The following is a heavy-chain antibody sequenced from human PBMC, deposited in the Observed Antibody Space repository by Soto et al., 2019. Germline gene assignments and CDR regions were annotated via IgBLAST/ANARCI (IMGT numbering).Heavy chain of an antibody. CDR2: IIPIFGTA. Sequence: HVQLVQSGAGVKKPGSSVKVSCKASGGTFSSYAISWVRQAPGQGLEWMGGIIPIFGTANYAQKFQGRVTITADESTSTAYMELSSLRSEDTAVYYCAREGYCISTSCLNWFDPWGQGTLVTVSS. D-gene: IGHD2-2*01. J-gene: IGHJ5*02. CDR3: AREGYCISTSCLNWFDP. CDR1: GGTFSSYA. V-gene: IGHV1-69*12.